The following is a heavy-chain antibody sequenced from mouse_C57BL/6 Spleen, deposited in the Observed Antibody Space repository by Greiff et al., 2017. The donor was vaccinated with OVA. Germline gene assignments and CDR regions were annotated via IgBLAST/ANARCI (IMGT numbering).Heavy chain of an antibody. V-gene: IGHV14-1*01. CDR2: IDPADGDI. CDR3: TTNYSNAEGFDY. D-gene: IGHD2-5*01. Sequence: VQLQQSGAELVRPGASVKLSCTASGFNIKDYYMHWVKQRPEQGLEWIGRIDPADGDIEYAPKFQGKATMTAATSSNTAYMQLSSLTSEDTVVYYCTTNYSNAEGFDYWGKGTTLTVSS. CDR1: GFNIKDYY. J-gene: IGHJ2*01.